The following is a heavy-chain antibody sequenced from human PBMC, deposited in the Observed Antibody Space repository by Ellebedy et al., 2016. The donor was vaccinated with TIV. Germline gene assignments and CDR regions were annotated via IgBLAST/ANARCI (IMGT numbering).Heavy chain of an antibody. CDR2: IYYSGST. CDR3: ARNPPTYNWVDS. Sequence: GSLRLSCTVSGDSISSSFWSWIRQPPGKGLEWIGDIYYSGSTNYNPSLKSRVTISVDTSKNQFSLKLTSVTAADTAVYYCARNPPTYNWVDSWGQGTLVAVSS. J-gene: IGHJ5*01. V-gene: IGHV4-59*08. CDR1: GDSISSSF.